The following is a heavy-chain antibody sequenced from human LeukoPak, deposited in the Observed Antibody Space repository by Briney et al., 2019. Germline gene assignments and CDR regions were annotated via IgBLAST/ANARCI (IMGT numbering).Heavy chain of an antibody. Sequence: GGSLRLSCAASGFTFSDYYMSWVRQTPGKGLEWVANIKQDGGEEYYVDSVKGRFTISRDNSKNTLYLQMNSLRAEDTAVYYCATKITLKGGFDYWGQGTLVTVSS. J-gene: IGHJ4*02. D-gene: IGHD5-12*01. CDR3: ATKITLKGGFDY. CDR2: IKQDGGEE. CDR1: GFTFSDYY. V-gene: IGHV3-7*01.